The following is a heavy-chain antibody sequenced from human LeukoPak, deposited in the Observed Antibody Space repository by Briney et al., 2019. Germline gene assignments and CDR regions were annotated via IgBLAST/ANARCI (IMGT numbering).Heavy chain of an antibody. D-gene: IGHD3-22*01. J-gene: IGHJ4*02. V-gene: IGHV4-59*08. CDR2: IYYSGST. Sequence: PSETPSLTCTVSGGSISSYYWSWIRQPPGKGLEWIGYIYYSGSTNYNPSLKSRVTISVDTSKNQFSLKLSSVTAADTAVYYCASAGLATGHFDYWGQGTLVTVSS. CDR3: ASAGLATGHFDY. CDR1: GGSISSYY.